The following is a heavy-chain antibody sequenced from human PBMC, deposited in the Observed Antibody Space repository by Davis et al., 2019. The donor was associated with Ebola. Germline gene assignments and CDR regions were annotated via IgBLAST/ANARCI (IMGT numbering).Heavy chain of an antibody. J-gene: IGHJ4*02. CDR2: IYPGDSDT. Sequence: GESLKISCQGSGYSFTSYWIGWVRQMPGKGLEWMGIIYPGDSDTRYSPSFQGQVTISADKSISTAYLQWSSLKASDTAMYYCARDGYSSGWVFDYWGQGTLLTVSS. D-gene: IGHD6-19*01. V-gene: IGHV5-51*01. CDR1: GYSFTSYW. CDR3: ARDGYSSGWVFDY.